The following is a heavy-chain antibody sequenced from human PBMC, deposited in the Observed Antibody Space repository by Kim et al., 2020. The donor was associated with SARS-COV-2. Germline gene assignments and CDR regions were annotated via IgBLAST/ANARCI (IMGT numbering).Heavy chain of an antibody. CDR3: ARDQASGGTSDY. CDR1: GYTFTSYA. D-gene: IGHD2-15*01. J-gene: IGHJ4*02. CDR2: IIPILGIA. V-gene: IGHV1-69*04. Sequence: SVKVSCKASGYTFTSYAINWVRQAPGQGLEWMGRIIPILGIANYAQKFQGRVTMTANTSTSTAYMELSSLRSEDTAVYYCARDQASGGTSDYWFQATLV.